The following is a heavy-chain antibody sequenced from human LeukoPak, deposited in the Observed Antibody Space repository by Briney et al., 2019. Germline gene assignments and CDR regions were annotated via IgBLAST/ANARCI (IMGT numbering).Heavy chain of an antibody. V-gene: IGHV4-59*01. CDR2: IYSSGST. Sequence: SETLSLTCIVSGGSISSYHWSWIRQPPGKGLEWIGYIYSSGSTNYNPSLKSRVTISLDTSKNQFSLKLSSVTAADTAVYYCARSVAPYDFSSWGQGIRVTVSS. CDR3: ARSVAPYDFSS. D-gene: IGHD2-21*01. J-gene: IGHJ4*02. CDR1: GGSISSYH.